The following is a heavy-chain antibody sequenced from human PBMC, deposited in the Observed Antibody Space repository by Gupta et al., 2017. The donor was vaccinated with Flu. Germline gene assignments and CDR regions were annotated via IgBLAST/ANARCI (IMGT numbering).Heavy chain of an antibody. D-gene: IGHD1-26*01. Sequence: QVQLVQSGAEVKKPGASVKISCQASGYIFTNYYMHWVRQAPGHGLEWMGIITPSGDSATYAQNFQGRVTMTRDTPTGTLYVELSSLTSEDTAVYYCVRADWEQGFDLWGQGTLVTVSS. CDR1: GYIFTNYY. CDR2: ITPSGDSA. J-gene: IGHJ5*02. CDR3: VRADWEQGFDL. V-gene: IGHV1-46*01.